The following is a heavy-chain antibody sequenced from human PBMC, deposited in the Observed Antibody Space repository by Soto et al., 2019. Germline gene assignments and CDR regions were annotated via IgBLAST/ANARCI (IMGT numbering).Heavy chain of an antibody. CDR3: ARGSGDVDTAMENYYYYGMDV. CDR2: INYSGST. J-gene: IGHJ6*02. CDR1: GGYLIGYD. V-gene: IGHV4-34*01. Sequence: TSEPLSLTCAVYGGYLIGYDLSWIRQPPGKGLECIGEINYSGSTNYNPSLKSRVTISVDTSKNQFSLKLSSVTAADTAVYYCARGSGDVDTAMENYYYYGMDVWGQGNTVTVSS. D-gene: IGHD5-18*01.